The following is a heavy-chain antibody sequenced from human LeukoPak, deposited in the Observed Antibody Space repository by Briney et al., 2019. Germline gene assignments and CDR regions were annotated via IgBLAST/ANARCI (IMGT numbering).Heavy chain of an antibody. CDR2: IDPSDSYT. Sequence: GVSRQISCKGSGYSFTSYWISWVRQMPGKGRGWMGRIDPSDSYTNYSPSFQGHVTISADKSISTAYLQWSSLKASDTAMYYCARHRWLRVFDYWGQGTLVTVSS. J-gene: IGHJ4*02. CDR3: ARHRWLRVFDY. D-gene: IGHD5-12*01. CDR1: GYSFTSYW. V-gene: IGHV5-10-1*01.